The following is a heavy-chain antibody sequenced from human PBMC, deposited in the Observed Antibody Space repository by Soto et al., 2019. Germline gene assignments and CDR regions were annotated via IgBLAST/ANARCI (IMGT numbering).Heavy chain of an antibody. V-gene: IGHV3-13*01. D-gene: IGHD2-15*01. CDR1: GFTFSSYD. CDR2: IGTAGDT. J-gene: IGHJ4*02. CDR3: ARAAGGHCSGGSCYPSVFDY. Sequence: EVQLVESGGGLVQPGGSLRLSCAASGFTFSSYDMHWVRQATGKGLEWVSAIGTAGDTYYPGSVKGRFTISRENAKNSLYLQMNSLRAGDTAVYYCARAAGGHCSGGSCYPSVFDYWGQGTLVTVSS.